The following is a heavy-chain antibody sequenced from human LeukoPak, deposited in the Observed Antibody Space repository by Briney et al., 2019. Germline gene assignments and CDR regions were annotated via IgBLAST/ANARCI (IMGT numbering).Heavy chain of an antibody. CDR3: ARGDSSSWYSWFDP. CDR1: GFTFSYYY. CDR2: ISSSGSTI. V-gene: IGHV3-11*01. D-gene: IGHD6-13*01. Sequence: PGGSLRLSCAASGFTFSYYYMSWIRQAPGKGLEWVSYISSSGSTIYYADSVKGRFTISRDNAKNSLYLQMNSLRAEDTAVYYCARGDSSSWYSWFDPWGQGTLVTVSS. J-gene: IGHJ5*02.